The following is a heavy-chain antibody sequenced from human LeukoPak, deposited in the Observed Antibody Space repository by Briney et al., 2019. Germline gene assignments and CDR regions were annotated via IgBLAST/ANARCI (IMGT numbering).Heavy chain of an antibody. CDR2: INPNSGGT. CDR3: ARSVRLRSDFDY. CDR1: GYIFTAYY. J-gene: IGHJ4*02. V-gene: IGHV1-2*02. Sequence: ASVKVSCKASGYIFTAYYMHWVRQAPGQGLEWMGWINPNSGGTNYAQKFQGRVTMTTDTSTSTAYMELRSLRSDDTAVYYCARSVRLRSDFDYWGQGTLVTVSS. D-gene: IGHD5-12*01.